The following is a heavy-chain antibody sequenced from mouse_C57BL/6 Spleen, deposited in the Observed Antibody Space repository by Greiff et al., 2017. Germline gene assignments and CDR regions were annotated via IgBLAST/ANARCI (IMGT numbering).Heavy chain of an antibody. J-gene: IGHJ1*03. V-gene: IGHV5-16*01. CDR1: GFTFSDYY. CDR2: INYDGSST. Sequence: EVMLVESEGGLVQPGSSMKLSSTASGFTFSDYYMAWVRQVPEKGLEWVANINYDGSSTYYLDSLKSRFIISRDNAKNILYLQMSSLKSEDTATYYCARDLTTLAPGYFDVWGTGTTVTFSS. CDR3: ARDLTTLAPGYFDV. D-gene: IGHD1-1*01.